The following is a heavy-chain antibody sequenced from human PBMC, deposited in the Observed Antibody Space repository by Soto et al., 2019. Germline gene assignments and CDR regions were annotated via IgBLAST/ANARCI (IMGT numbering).Heavy chain of an antibody. V-gene: IGHV1-69*12. CDR1: GGTFSSHG. J-gene: IGHJ4*02. CDR3: ARDRGYGLVN. Sequence: QVQLVQSGAEVKKPGSSVKVSCKASGGTFSSHGFNWVRQAPGQGLEWIGGSIPLYGITNHTQKFQDRIAIPADASTSPAYMEWRGLRSVVTAGYYCARDRGYGLVNWGQGTVLTVSS. CDR2: SIPLYGIT. D-gene: IGHD2-15*01.